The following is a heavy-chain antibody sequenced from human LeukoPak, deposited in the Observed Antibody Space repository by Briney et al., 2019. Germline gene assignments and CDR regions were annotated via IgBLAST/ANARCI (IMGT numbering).Heavy chain of an antibody. CDR1: GFTFSTFA. Sequence: GGSLRLSCAASGFTFSTFAMHWVRQAPGKGLEWVANIKQDGSEKYYVDSVKGRFTISRDNAKNSLYLQMNSLRAEDTAVYYCVRGADTGYSSDSWGQGTLVTVSS. J-gene: IGHJ4*02. CDR2: IKQDGSEK. V-gene: IGHV3-7*01. CDR3: VRGADTGYSSDS. D-gene: IGHD3-9*01.